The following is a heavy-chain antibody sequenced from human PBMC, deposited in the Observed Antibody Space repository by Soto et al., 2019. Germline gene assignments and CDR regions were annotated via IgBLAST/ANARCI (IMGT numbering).Heavy chain of an antibody. V-gene: IGHV2-5*02. CDR1: GFSLSTSGVG. CDR2: IYWDDSK. Sequence: QITLKESGPALVKPTQTLTLTCTFSGFSLSTSGVGVGWIRQPPGKALEWLAVIYWDDSKHYSPPLESRLTITQDTSKHLVVLTMTNMDPVDTATYFCAHKGYGAYPLDYWGQGTLVTVSS. D-gene: IGHD4-17*01. CDR3: AHKGYGAYPLDY. J-gene: IGHJ4*02.